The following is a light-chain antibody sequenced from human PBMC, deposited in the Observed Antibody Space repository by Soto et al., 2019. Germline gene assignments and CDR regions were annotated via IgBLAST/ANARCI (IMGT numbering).Light chain of an antibody. J-gene: IGKJ2*01. CDR3: QQYGSSPMYT. CDR1: QSISSIY. CDR2: GAS. V-gene: IGKV3-20*01. Sequence: EIVLTQSPGTLSLSPGERATLSCRASQSISSIYLAWYQQKPGQAPRLLIYGASNRVTGTPDRFSGSGSGTDFTLTISRLEPEDFAVYYCQQYGSSPMYTLGQGTKLEIK.